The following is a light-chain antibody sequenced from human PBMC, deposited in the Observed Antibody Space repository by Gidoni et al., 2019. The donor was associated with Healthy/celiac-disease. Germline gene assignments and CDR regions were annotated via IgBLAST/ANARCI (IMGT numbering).Light chain of an antibody. J-gene: IGKJ3*01. CDR3: QQYYSYPFT. CDR1: QGISSY. CDR2: AAS. V-gene: IGKV1-8*01. Sequence: AIRMTQSPSSFSASTGDRVTITCRASQGISSYLAWYQQKPGKAPKLLIYAASTLQSGVPSRFSGSGSGTDFTLTISCLPSEDFATYYCQQYYSYPFTFGPXTKVDIK.